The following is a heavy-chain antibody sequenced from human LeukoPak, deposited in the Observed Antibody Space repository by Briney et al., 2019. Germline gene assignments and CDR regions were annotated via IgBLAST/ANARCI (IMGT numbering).Heavy chain of an antibody. D-gene: IGHD2-15*01. CDR3: AKGQDLVTS. V-gene: IGHV3-23*01. J-gene: IGHJ5*02. CDR2: IGGSGGST. CDR1: GFTFSSYG. Sequence: GGSLRLSCAASGFTFSSYGMSWVRQAPGKGLEWVSGIGGSGGSTYHADSVKGRFTISRDNSKNTLYLQMNSLRAEDTAVYYCAKGQDLVTSWGQGSLVTVSS.